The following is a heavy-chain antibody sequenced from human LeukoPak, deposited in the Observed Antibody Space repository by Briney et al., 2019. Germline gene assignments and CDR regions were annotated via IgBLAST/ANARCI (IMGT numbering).Heavy chain of an antibody. CDR2: ISGSGGST. CDR1: GFTFSSYA. J-gene: IGHJ5*02. CDR3: AKNEVGATNNWFDP. Sequence: GGSLRLSCAASGFTFSSYAMSWVRQAPGKGLEGVSAISGSGGSTYYADSVKGRFTISRDNSKNTLYLQMNSLRAEDTAVYYCAKNEVGATNNWFDPWGQGTLVTVSS. V-gene: IGHV3-23*01. D-gene: IGHD1-26*01.